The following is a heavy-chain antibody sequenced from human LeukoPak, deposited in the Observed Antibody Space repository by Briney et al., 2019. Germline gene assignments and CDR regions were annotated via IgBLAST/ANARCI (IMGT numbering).Heavy chain of an antibody. CDR1: GFTFSSYE. J-gene: IGHJ4*02. CDR2: ISSSSSYT. Sequence: GGSLRLSCAASGFTFSSYEMNWVRQAPGKGLEWVSYISSSSSYTNYADSVKGRFTISRDNAKNSLYLQMNSLRAEDTAVYYCARDPGSSGWSMSDYWGQGTLVTVSS. V-gene: IGHV3-21*05. D-gene: IGHD6-19*01. CDR3: ARDPGSSGWSMSDY.